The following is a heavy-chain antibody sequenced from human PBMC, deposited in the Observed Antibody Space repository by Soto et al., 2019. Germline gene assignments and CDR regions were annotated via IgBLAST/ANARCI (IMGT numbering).Heavy chain of an antibody. Sequence: GASVKVSCKASGYTFTSYYMHWVRQAPGQGLEWMGIINPSGGSTSSAQKFQGRVTMTRDTSTSTVYMELSSLRSEDTAVYYCARDRYYYDSSGYFNWFDPWGQGTLVTVSS. CDR2: INPSGGST. V-gene: IGHV1-46*01. CDR1: GYTFTSYY. J-gene: IGHJ5*02. CDR3: ARDRYYYDSSGYFNWFDP. D-gene: IGHD3-22*01.